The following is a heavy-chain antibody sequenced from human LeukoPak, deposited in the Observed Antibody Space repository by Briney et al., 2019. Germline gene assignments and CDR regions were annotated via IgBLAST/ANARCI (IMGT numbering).Heavy chain of an antibody. CDR2: ISYDGSNK. V-gene: IGHV3-30*18. D-gene: IGHD6-13*01. CDR3: AKDRKDSSSWYSNYYYGMDV. J-gene: IGHJ6*02. CDR1: GFTFSSYG. Sequence: PGGSLRLSCAASGFTFSSYGMHWVRQAPGKGLEWVAVISYDGSNKYYADSVKGRFTISRDNSKNTPYLQMNSLRAEDTAVYYCAKDRKDSSSWYSNYYYGMDVWAKGPRSPSP.